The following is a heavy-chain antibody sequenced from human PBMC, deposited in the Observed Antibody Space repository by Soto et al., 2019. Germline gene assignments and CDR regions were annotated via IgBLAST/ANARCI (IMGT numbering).Heavy chain of an antibody. Sequence: SETLCLTCSVSGGSISSSNDYWGWIRQPPGKGLEWIGSIYYSGSAYYNPPLKSRVTISVDTSKNQFSLRLSSVTAADTAVYYCARALKPVVITLGYWGQGTLVTVSS. CDR1: GGSISSSNDY. J-gene: IGHJ4*02. D-gene: IGHD3-22*01. CDR3: ARALKPVVITLGY. V-gene: IGHV4-39*01. CDR2: IYYSGSA.